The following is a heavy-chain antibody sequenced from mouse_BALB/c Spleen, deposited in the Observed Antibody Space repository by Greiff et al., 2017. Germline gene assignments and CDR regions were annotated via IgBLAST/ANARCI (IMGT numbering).Heavy chain of an antibody. V-gene: IGHV5-17*02. J-gene: IGHJ2*01. D-gene: IGHD2-1*01. CDR1: GFTFSSFG. CDR2: ISSGSSTI. Sequence: EVKLVESGGGLVQPGGSRKLSCAASGFTFSSFGMHWVRQAPEKGLEWVAYISSGSSTIYYADTVKGRFTISRDNPKNTLFLQMTSLRSEDTAMYYCAREGYGNYFDYWGQGTTLTVSS. CDR3: AREGYGNYFDY.